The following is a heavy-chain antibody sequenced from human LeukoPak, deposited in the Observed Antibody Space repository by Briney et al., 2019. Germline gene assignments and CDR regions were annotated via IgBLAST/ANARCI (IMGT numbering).Heavy chain of an antibody. CDR1: GGSISSGDYY. V-gene: IGHV4-30-4*01. J-gene: IGHJ4*02. CDR3: ARAAGMVRALSFDY. Sequence: PSQTLSLTCTVSGGSISSGDYYWSWIRQPPGKGLEWIGYIYYSGSTYYNPSLKSRVTISVDTSKNQFSLKLSSVTAADTAVYYCARAAGMVRALSFDYWGQGTLVTVSS. D-gene: IGHD3-10*01. CDR2: IYYSGST.